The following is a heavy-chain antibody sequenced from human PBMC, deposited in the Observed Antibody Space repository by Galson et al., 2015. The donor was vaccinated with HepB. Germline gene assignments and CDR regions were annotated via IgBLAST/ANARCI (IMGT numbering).Heavy chain of an antibody. D-gene: IGHD5-18*01. CDR3: AKAVTRYSDRNTYYGMDV. CDR2: VSWNSGSI. J-gene: IGHJ6*02. Sequence: PLRLSCAASGFTFDDYAMHWVRQGPGKGLEWVSGVSWNSGSIGYADSVKGRFTISRDNAKDSLYLQMNSLRVDDTALYYCAKAVTRYSDRNTYYGMDVRGQGTTVTVSS. V-gene: IGHV3-9*01. CDR1: GFTFDDYA.